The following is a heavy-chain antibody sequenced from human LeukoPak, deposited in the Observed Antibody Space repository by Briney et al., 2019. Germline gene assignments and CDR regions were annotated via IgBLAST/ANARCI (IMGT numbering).Heavy chain of an antibody. Sequence: PGAFLRLSCAASGFTFISYAMSWVRQAPGMGLEWVSTIITSGSSTYYADSVKGRFTISRDNSKDTLYLQMNSLRAEDTAVYYCARRGYFDLWGRGTLVTVSS. CDR3: ARRGYFDL. J-gene: IGHJ2*01. CDR2: IITSGSST. V-gene: IGHV3-23*01. CDR1: GFTFISYA.